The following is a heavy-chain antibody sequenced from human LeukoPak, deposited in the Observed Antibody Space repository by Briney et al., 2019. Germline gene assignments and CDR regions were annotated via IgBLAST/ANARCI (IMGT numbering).Heavy chain of an antibody. CDR3: VRANPRGNYYDY. Sequence: ASVKVSCKASGYTFTEYYIQWVRLAPGQGLEWMGWINPDSGGTDHAEKFQGRVTMTRDTSISTAYMEFNRLKSDDTAVYYCVRANPRGNYYDYWGQGTLVTVSS. J-gene: IGHJ4*02. CDR2: INPDSGGT. CDR1: GYTFTEYY. V-gene: IGHV1-2*02.